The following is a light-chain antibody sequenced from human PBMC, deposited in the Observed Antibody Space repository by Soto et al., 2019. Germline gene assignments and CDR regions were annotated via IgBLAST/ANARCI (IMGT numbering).Light chain of an antibody. V-gene: IGLV2-11*01. CDR1: SSDVGGYDY. Sequence: QSVLTQPRSVSGSPGQSVTISCTGTSSDVGGYDYVSWYQHHPGKAPKLIIYDVTQRPSGIPDRFSGSKSGNTASLTISGLQTDDEADYHCCSYADKDFAVFGTGTQLTVL. CDR2: DVT. J-gene: IGLJ1*01. CDR3: CSYADKDFAV.